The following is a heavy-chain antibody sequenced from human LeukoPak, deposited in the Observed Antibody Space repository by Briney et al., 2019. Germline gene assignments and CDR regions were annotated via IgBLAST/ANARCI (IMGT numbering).Heavy chain of an antibody. CDR1: GFTFSSYE. J-gene: IGHJ4*02. CDR3: ARDFKYCGADCYSDHFDY. V-gene: IGHV3-21*01. Sequence: GGSLRLSCAASGFTFSSYEMNWVRQAPGKGLEWVSSIGSSSSYIYYADSVKGRFTISRDNAKNSLYLQMNSLRAEDTAVYYCARDFKYCGADCYSDHFDYWGQGTLVTVSS. CDR2: IGSSSSYI. D-gene: IGHD2-21*02.